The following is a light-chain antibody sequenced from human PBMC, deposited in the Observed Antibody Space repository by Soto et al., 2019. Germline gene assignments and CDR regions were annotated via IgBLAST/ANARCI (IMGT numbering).Light chain of an antibody. CDR2: ADN. CDR1: SSNIGSNS. Sequence: QSVLTQPPSASGTPGQRVSISCSGSSSNIGSNSVQWHQQLPGTAPNLLIYADNQRPSGVPDRFSGSKSGTSASLAITGLQSGDEADYYCAAWDDSLNGFVFGTGTKVT. V-gene: IGLV1-44*01. CDR3: AAWDDSLNGFV. J-gene: IGLJ1*01.